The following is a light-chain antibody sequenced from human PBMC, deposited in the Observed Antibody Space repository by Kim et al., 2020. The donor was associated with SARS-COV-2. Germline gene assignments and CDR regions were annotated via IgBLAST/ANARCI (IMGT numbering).Light chain of an antibody. Sequence: VSLGQTVRITCQGDSLRSYYASGYQQKPGQAPVLVIYGKTNRPSGIPDRFSGSSSGNTASLTITGAQADDEADYYCNSRDSSGNVVFGGGTQLTVL. CDR3: NSRDSSGNVV. J-gene: IGLJ2*01. V-gene: IGLV3-19*01. CDR1: SLRSYY. CDR2: GKT.